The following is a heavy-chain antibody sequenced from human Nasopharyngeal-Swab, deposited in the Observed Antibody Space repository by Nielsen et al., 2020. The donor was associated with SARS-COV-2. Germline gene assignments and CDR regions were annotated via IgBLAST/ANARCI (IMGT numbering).Heavy chain of an antibody. V-gene: IGHV4-61*02. Sequence: SETLSLTCTVSGGSISSGSYYWGWIRQPAGKGLEWIGRIYTSGSTNYNPSLKSRVTISVDTSKNQFSLKLSSVTAADTAVYYCARGSVVVPAARVYNWFDPWGQGTLVTVSS. CDR2: IYTSGST. CDR1: GGSISSGSYY. CDR3: ARGSVVVPAARVYNWFDP. J-gene: IGHJ5*02. D-gene: IGHD2-2*01.